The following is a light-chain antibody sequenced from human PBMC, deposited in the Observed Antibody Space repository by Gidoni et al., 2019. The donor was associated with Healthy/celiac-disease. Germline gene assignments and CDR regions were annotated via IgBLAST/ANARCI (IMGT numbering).Light chain of an antibody. Sequence: QAVVTQEPSLTVSPGGTGTLTCGSSPGAVTSGHYPYWFQQKPGQAPRTLIYDTSNKHSWTPARFSGSLLGGKAALTLSGAQPEDEAEYYCLLSYSGAHVVFGGGTKLTVL. CDR2: DTS. J-gene: IGLJ2*01. CDR3: LLSYSGAHVV. CDR1: PGAVTSGHY. V-gene: IGLV7-46*01.